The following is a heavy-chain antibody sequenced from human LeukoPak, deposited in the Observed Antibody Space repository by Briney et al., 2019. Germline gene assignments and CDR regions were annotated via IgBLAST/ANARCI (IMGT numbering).Heavy chain of an antibody. CDR3: ARDRPYCSSTSCYDVDNWFDP. D-gene: IGHD2-2*01. CDR2: IIPIFGTA. J-gene: IGHJ5*02. V-gene: IGHV1-69*01. Sequence: GASVNVSCKASGGTFSSYAISWVRQAPGQGLEWMGGIIPIFGTANYAQKFQGRVTITADESTSTAYMELSSLRSEDTAVYYCARDRPYCSSTSCYDVDNWFDPWGQGTLVTVSS. CDR1: GGTFSSYA.